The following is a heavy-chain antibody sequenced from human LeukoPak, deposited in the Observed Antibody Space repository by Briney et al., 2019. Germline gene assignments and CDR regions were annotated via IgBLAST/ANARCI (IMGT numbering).Heavy chain of an antibody. Sequence: SETLSLTCTVSGYSISSDYYWGWIRQPPGKGQEWIGSIYHSGSTYYNLSLKSRVTISLDTSKNHFSLKLSSVTAAATAVQYCVRALRGFYYCSMEVWGKKTTVTVS. CDR3: VRALRGFYYCSMEV. D-gene: IGHD3-16*01. CDR2: IYHSGST. CDR1: GYSISSDYY. J-gene: IGHJ6*03. V-gene: IGHV4-38-2*02.